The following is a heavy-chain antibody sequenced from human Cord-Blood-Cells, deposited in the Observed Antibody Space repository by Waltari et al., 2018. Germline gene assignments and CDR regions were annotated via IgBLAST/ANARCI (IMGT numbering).Heavy chain of an antibody. J-gene: IGHJ5*02. CDR3: ARLGGKRNSSGWYWFDP. D-gene: IGHD6-19*01. CDR2: INHSGST. V-gene: IGHV4-34*01. Sequence: QVQLQQWGAGLLKPSETLSLTCAVYGGSFSGYYWSWIRQPPGKGLEWIGEINHSGSTNYNPALKSRVTISVDTTKNQCSLELSSVTAADTAVYYCARLGGKRNSSGWYWFDPWGQGTLVTVSS. CDR1: GGSFSGYY.